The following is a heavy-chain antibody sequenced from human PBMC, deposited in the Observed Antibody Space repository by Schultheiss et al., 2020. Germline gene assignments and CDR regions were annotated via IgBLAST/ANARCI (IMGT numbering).Heavy chain of an antibody. D-gene: IGHD6-13*01. V-gene: IGHV4-39*07. CDR3: ARDFREAAVDY. J-gene: IGHJ4*02. CDR1: GGSISSSSYY. Sequence: TLSLTCTVSGGSISSSSYYWGWIRQPPGKGLEWIGTIYYSGNTYYNPSLKSRVTISVDTSKNQFSLKLSSVTAADTAVYYCARDFREAAVDYWGQGTLVTVSS. CDR2: IYYSGNT.